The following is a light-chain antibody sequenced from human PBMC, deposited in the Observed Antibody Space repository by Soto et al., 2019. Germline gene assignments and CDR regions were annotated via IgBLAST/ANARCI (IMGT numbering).Light chain of an antibody. CDR1: SSDVGGYNY. V-gene: IGLV2-14*01. J-gene: IGLJ1*01. Sequence: QSVLTQPASVSGSPGRSITISCTGTSSDVGGYNYVSWYQQHPGKAPKLMIYDVSNRPSGVSNRFSGSKSGNTASLIISGLQAEDEADYYCSSYTSSSPLVFGTGTKVTVL. CDR2: DVS. CDR3: SSYTSSSPLV.